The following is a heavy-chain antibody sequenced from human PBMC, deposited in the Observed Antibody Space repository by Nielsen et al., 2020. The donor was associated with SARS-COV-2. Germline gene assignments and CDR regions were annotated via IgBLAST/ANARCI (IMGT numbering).Heavy chain of an antibody. CDR2: ISYDGSNK. CDR3: AKDQRSSGWIGD. J-gene: IGHJ4*02. D-gene: IGHD6-19*01. Sequence: GESLKISCAASGFTFSSYGMHWVRQAPGKGLEWVAVISYDGSNKYYADSVKGRFTISRDNSRNTLYLQMNSLRAEDTAVYYCAKDQRSSGWIGDWGQGTLVTVSS. V-gene: IGHV3-30*18. CDR1: GFTFSSYG.